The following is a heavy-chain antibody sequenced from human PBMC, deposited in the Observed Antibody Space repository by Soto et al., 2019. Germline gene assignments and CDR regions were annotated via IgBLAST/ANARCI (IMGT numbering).Heavy chain of an antibody. D-gene: IGHD3-22*01. CDR3: ARGFYDSSGYYPYYYYGMDV. CDR1: GFTFSSYA. V-gene: IGHV3-30-3*01. J-gene: IGHJ6*02. CDR2: ISYDGSNK. Sequence: QVQLVESGGGVVQPGRSLRLSCAASGFTFSSYAMHWVRQAPGKGLEWVAVISYDGSNKYYADSGKGRFTISRDNSKNTPYXXMNSLSAEDTAVYYCARGFYDSSGYYPYYYYGMDVWGQGTTVTVSS.